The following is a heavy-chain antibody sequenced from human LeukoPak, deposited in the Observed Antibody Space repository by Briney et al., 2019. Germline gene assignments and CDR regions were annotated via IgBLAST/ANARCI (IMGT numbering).Heavy chain of an antibody. CDR1: GGSISYYY. V-gene: IGHV4-59*01. D-gene: IGHD1-26*01. Sequence: PSETLPLTCTISGGSISYYYWSWIRQSPGEGLEWIGYIYYSGSTNYNPSLKSRVTISLDTSKNQFSLKLSSVTAADTAVCYCARSGIVGAGGYFDYWGQGTLVTVSS. CDR2: IYYSGST. CDR3: ARSGIVGAGGYFDY. J-gene: IGHJ4*02.